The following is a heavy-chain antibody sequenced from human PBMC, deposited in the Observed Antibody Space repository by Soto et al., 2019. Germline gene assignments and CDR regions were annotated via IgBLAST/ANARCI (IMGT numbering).Heavy chain of an antibody. J-gene: IGHJ6*02. CDR3: ARGVAYYYYYGMDV. CDR2: INHSGST. CDR1: GGSFSGYY. V-gene: IGHV4-34*01. D-gene: IGHD2-15*01. Sequence: SETLSLTCAVYGGSFSGYYWSWIRQPPGKGLEWIGEINHSGSTNYNPSLKSRVTISVDTSKNQFSLKLSSVTAADTAVYYCARGVAYYYYYGMDVWGQGTTVTVSS.